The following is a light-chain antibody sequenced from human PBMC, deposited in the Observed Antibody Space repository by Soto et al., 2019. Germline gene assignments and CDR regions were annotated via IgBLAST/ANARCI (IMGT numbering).Light chain of an antibody. CDR3: SSHSATSPYV. V-gene: IGLV2-14*01. J-gene: IGLJ1*01. CDR1: SNDVGGYNY. CDR2: EVS. Sequence: QSALTQPASVSGSPGQSITISCTRTSNDVGGYNYVSWYQQQPGKAPKLIIYEVSHRPSGISNRFSGSKSGNTASLTISGLHVEDEADYYCSSHSATSPYVFGTGTKVTVL.